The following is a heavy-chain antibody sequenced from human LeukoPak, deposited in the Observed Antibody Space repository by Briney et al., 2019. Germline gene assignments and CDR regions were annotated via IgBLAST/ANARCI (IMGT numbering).Heavy chain of an antibody. CDR3: ARDPRIAAAGIFDY. Sequence: GGSLRLSCAASGFTFSSYSMNWVRQAPGKGLEWVSSISSISSYIYYADSVKGRFTISRVTAKNSLYLQMHSLRAEDTAVYYCARDPRIAAAGIFDYWGQGTLVTVSS. V-gene: IGHV3-21*01. J-gene: IGHJ4*02. D-gene: IGHD6-13*01. CDR1: GFTFSSYS. CDR2: ISSISSYI.